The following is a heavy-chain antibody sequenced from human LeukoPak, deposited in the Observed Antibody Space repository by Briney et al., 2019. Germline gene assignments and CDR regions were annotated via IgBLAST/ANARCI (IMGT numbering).Heavy chain of an antibody. Sequence: SETLSLTCTVSGGSVSSYYWSWIRQPPGKGLEWIGYIYNSGSTNYNPSLKSRVTISVDTSKNQFSLKLSFVTAADTAVYYCARRPTVTTFFDYWGQGTVVTVSS. D-gene: IGHD4-17*01. J-gene: IGHJ4*02. CDR1: GGSVSSYY. CDR3: ARRPTVTTFFDY. CDR2: IYNSGST. V-gene: IGHV4-59*02.